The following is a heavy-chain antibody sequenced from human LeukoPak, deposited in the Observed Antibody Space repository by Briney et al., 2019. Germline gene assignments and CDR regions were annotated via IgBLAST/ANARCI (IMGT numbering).Heavy chain of an antibody. CDR3: AKDLTFDAFDI. CDR1: GFTFRSYA. Sequence: GGSLRLSCAASGFTFRSYAMGWVRQAPGKGLEWVSAISSSGGSTHYADSVKGRFAISRDNSKNTLYLQMNSLRAEDTAVYYCAKDLTFDAFDIWGQGTMVTISS. CDR2: ISSSGGST. D-gene: IGHD1-14*01. J-gene: IGHJ3*02. V-gene: IGHV3-23*01.